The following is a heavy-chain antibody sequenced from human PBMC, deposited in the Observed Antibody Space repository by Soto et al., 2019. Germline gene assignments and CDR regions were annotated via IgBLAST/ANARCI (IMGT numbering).Heavy chain of an antibody. CDR1: GFRFSNYG. CDR3: ARDDDLPDNGLDP. CDR2: IVADGTGL. Sequence: QVQLVESGGGVVQPGRSLRLSCAASGFRFSNYGMHWVRQAPGKGLEWLAVIVADGTGLHYADSVRGRFTISRDNSKNTLYLQLNSLGADDTAIYFCARDDDLPDNGLDPWGQGTLVTVSS. J-gene: IGHJ5*02. D-gene: IGHD4-17*01. V-gene: IGHV3-33*01.